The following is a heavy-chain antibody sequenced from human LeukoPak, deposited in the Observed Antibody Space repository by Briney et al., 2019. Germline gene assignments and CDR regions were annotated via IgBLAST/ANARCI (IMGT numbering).Heavy chain of an antibody. CDR3: ARSSYSSSWYFDY. CDR2: IYYSGST. Sequence: PSETLSLTCTVSGDSLSSYYWSWIRQPPGKGLEWIGYIYYSGSTNYNPSLKSRVTISVDTSKNQFSLKLSSVTAADTAVYYCARSSYSSSWYFDYWGQGTLVTVSS. J-gene: IGHJ4*02. V-gene: IGHV4-59*01. CDR1: GDSLSSYY. D-gene: IGHD6-13*01.